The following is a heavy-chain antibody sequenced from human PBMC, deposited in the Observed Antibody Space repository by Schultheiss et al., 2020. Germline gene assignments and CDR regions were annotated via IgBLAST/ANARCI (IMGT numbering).Heavy chain of an antibody. CDR2: INHSGST. CDR3: ARNRYYSLDY. V-gene: IGHV4-34*01. CDR1: GGSFSGYY. J-gene: IGHJ4*02. Sequence: AETLSLTCAVYGGSFSGYYWSWIRQPPGKGLEWIGEINHSGSTNYNPSLKSRVTISVDTSKNQFSLKLSSVTAADTAVYYCARNRYYSLDYWGQGTLVTVSS. D-gene: IGHD1-26*01.